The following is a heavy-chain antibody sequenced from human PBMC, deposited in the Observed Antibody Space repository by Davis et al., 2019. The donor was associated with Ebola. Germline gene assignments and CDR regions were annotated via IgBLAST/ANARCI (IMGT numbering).Heavy chain of an antibody. CDR1: GGSISSGGYY. Sequence: LRLSCTVSGGSISSGGYYWSWIRQHPGKGLEWIGYIYYSGSTYYNPSLKSRATISVDTSKNQFSLKMSSVTAADTAVYYCARYSTVIQFDYWGQGTLVTVSS. V-gene: IGHV4-31*03. CDR3: ARYSTVIQFDY. CDR2: IYYSGST. J-gene: IGHJ4*02. D-gene: IGHD4-11*01.